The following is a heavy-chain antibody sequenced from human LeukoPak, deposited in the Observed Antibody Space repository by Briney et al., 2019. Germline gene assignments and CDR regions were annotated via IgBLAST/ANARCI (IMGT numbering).Heavy chain of an antibody. CDR2: ISAYNGNT. CDR1: GYTFTSYG. D-gene: IGHD2-2*02. Sequence: ASVKVSCKASGYTFTSYGISWVRQAPGQGLEWMGWISAYNGNTNYAQKLQGRVTMTTDTSTSTAYMELRSLRSDDTAVYYCATLASRTRYCSSTSCYRMDVWGQGTTVTVSS. CDR3: ATLASRTRYCSSTSCYRMDV. J-gene: IGHJ6*02. V-gene: IGHV1-18*01.